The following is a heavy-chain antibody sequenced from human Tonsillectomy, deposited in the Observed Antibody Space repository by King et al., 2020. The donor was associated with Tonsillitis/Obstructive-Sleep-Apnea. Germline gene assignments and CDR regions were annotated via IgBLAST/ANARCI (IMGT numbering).Heavy chain of an antibody. CDR1: GGTFSSYA. Sequence: QLVQSGAEVKKPGSSVKVSCKASGGTFSSYAISWVRQAPGQGLEWMGGIIPIFGTANYAQKFQGRVTITADESTSTAYMELSSLRSEDTAVYYCARSYGSGGSCYLAFFDYWGQGTLVTVSS. CDR2: IIPIFGTA. D-gene: IGHD2-15*01. J-gene: IGHJ4*02. V-gene: IGHV1-69*01. CDR3: ARSYGSGGSCYLAFFDY.